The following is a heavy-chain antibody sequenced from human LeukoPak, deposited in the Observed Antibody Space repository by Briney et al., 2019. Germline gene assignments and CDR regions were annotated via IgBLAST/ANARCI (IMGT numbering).Heavy chain of an antibody. D-gene: IGHD3-10*01. V-gene: IGHV4-34*01. CDR2: INHSGST. CDR1: GGSFSGYY. J-gene: IGHJ6*02. CDR3: ARWRITMVRGGQYYYYGMDV. Sequence: SETLSLTCAVYGGSFSGYYWSWIRQPPGKGLEWIGEINHSGSTNYNPSLKSRVTILVDTSKNQFSLKLSSVTAADTAVYYCARWRITMVRGGQYYYYGMDVWGQGTTVTVSS.